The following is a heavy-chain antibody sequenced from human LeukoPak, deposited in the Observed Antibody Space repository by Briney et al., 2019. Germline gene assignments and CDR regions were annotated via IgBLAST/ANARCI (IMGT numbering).Heavy chain of an antibody. V-gene: IGHV1-69*05. CDR1: GGTFSSYA. Sequence: GASVKVSCKASGGTFSSYAASWVRQAPGQGLEWMGGMIPIFGTANYAQKFQGRVTITTDESTSTAYMELSSLRSEDTAVYYCARSWIQLWLSSGFDYWGQGTLVTVSS. CDR2: MIPIFGTA. D-gene: IGHD5-18*01. J-gene: IGHJ4*02. CDR3: ARSWIQLWLSSGFDY.